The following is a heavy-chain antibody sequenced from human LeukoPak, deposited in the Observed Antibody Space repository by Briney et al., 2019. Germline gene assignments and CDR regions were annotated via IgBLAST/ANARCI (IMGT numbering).Heavy chain of an antibody. Sequence: GGSLRLSCAASGFTFSSFWMSWVRQAPGKGLEWVADIKQDGSEKYYVDSVKGRFTISRDNAKNSLNLQMNSLRVEDTAVYYCARDRIGWFDYWGQGTLVTVFS. J-gene: IGHJ4*02. CDR3: ARDRIGWFDY. CDR1: GFTFSSFW. V-gene: IGHV3-7*01. CDR2: IKQDGSEK. D-gene: IGHD2-15*01.